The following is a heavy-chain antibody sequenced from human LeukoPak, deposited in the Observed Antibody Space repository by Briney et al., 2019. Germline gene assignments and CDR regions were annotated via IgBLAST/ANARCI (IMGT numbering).Heavy chain of an antibody. J-gene: IGHJ4*02. Sequence: GESLKISCKGSGYSFTSYWIGWVRQMPGKGLEWMGIIYPGDSDTRYSPSFQGQVTISADKSISTAYLQWSSPKASDTAMYYCARQTIPDYYGSGSYYDGWGQGTLVTVSS. V-gene: IGHV5-51*01. D-gene: IGHD3-10*01. CDR2: IYPGDSDT. CDR3: ARQTIPDYYGSGSYYDG. CDR1: GYSFTSYW.